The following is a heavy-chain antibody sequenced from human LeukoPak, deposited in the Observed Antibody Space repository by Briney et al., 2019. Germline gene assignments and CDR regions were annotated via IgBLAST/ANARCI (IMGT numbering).Heavy chain of an antibody. V-gene: IGHV4-30-4*08. J-gene: IGHJ4*02. CDR3: AALYGSGSSPEGFDY. CDR2: IYYSGST. D-gene: IGHD3-10*01. Sequence: PSETLSLTCTVSGGSISSGDYYWSWIRQPPGKGLEWIGYIYYSGSTYYNPSLKSRVTISVDTSKNQFSLKLSSVTAADTAVYYCAALYGSGSSPEGFDYWGQGTLVTVSS. CDR1: GGSISSGDYY.